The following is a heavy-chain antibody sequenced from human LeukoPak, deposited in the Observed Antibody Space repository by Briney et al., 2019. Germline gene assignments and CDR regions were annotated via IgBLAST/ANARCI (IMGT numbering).Heavy chain of an antibody. CDR1: RTTFIHYW. CDR3: ARDVRNRVGLNYYHQYMDV. CDR2: INQDGSEK. D-gene: IGHD1-26*01. Sequence: PGGSLRLSCAASRTTFIHYWMSWVRHAPGKGLEWVANINQDGSEKYYVDSVKGRFIISRDNAENSVYLHMNSLRADDTAVYYCARDVRNRVGLNYYHQYMDVWGKGTTVTVSS. J-gene: IGHJ6*03. V-gene: IGHV3-7*01.